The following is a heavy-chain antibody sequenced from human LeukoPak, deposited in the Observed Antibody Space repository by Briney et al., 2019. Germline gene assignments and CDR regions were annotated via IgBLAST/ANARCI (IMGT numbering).Heavy chain of an antibody. V-gene: IGHV3-30*04. Sequence: PGGSLRLSCAASGFTFSNYAMHWVRQAPGKGLDWVAVVSFHGTDKFYADSVKGRFTISRDNAKNSLYLQMNSLRAEDTAVYYCARFGIAARPDYWGQGTLVTVSS. D-gene: IGHD6-6*01. J-gene: IGHJ4*02. CDR1: GFTFSNYA. CDR2: VSFHGTDK. CDR3: ARFGIAARPDY.